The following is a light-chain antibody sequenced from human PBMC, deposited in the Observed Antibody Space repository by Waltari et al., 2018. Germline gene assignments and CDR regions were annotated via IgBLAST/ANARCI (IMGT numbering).Light chain of an antibody. V-gene: IGLV1-44*01. CDR1: SSNIGGNS. Sequence: SVLTQPPSASGTPGQRVTISCSGISSNIGGNSVNWYQHLPGTAPKLLIYATNHRPSGVPVRFSASMSGTSASLAISGLQSEDEADYYCAAWDASLFGPWVFGGGTRLTVL. CDR3: AAWDASLFGPWV. CDR2: ATN. J-gene: IGLJ3*02.